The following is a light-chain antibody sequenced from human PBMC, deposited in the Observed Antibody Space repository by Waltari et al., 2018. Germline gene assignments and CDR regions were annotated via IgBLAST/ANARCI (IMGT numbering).Light chain of an antibody. J-gene: IGKJ1*01. CDR3: QQYGSLPWT. CDR1: ESVSVDY. V-gene: IGKV3-20*01. CDR2: DAS. Sequence: IVLTQFPGTLSLSPGGRATLPCRASESVSVDYLAWYQQKPGQAPRLLIYDASTRATGVPDRFSGSGSGTDFTLTISRLEPEDFAVYYCQQYGSLPWTFGQGTKVAIK.